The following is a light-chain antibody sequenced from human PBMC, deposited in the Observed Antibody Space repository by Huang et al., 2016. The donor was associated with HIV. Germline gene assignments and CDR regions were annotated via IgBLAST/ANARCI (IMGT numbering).Light chain of an antibody. J-gene: IGKJ2*01. Sequence: DIQMTQSPSTLSASVGDRVTITCRASLSISSWLAWYQQKPGNSTKLLIYKASSLESGVPSRFSGSGSGTEFTLTISSLQPDDFATYYCQQYTTYFPTFGQGTKLEIK. CDR1: LSISSW. CDR3: QQYTTYFPT. V-gene: IGKV1-5*03. CDR2: KAS.